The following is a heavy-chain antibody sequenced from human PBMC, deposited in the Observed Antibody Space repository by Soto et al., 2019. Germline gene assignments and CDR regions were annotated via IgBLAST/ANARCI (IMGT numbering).Heavy chain of an antibody. CDR3: ARHPFDLWFDP. J-gene: IGHJ5*02. Sequence: SETLSLTCTVSGGSISSSSYFWGWIRQPPGKGLEWIGSIYYSGSTYYNPSVKSRVTVSVDTSKNQFFFKLTAMNAGDTAVYYCARHPFDLWFDPWGQGTLVTV. V-gene: IGHV4-39*01. D-gene: IGHD3-9*01. CDR2: IYYSGST. CDR1: GGSISSSSYF.